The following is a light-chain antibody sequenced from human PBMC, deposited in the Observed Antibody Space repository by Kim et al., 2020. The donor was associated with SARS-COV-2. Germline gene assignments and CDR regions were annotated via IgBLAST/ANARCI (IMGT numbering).Light chain of an antibody. CDR1: PRASNF. J-gene: IGKJ4*01. Sequence: LPPGERATPSCRTSPRASNFLAWYQQRPGQAPRLLIFDAYIRASDIPARFSGSGSGTDFILTISNLEPEDFAVYYCQQHYSWPLTFGGGTKVDIK. CDR3: QQHYSWPLT. V-gene: IGKV3-11*01. CDR2: DAY.